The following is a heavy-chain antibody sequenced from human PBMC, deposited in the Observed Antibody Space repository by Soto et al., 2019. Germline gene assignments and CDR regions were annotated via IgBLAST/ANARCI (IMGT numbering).Heavy chain of an antibody. V-gene: IGHV3-15*07. CDR3: TPRLQSRRVIYYYGMDV. Sequence: EVQLVESGGGLVKPGGSLRLSCAASGFTFSNAWMNWVRQAPGKGLEWVGRIKSKTDGGTTDYAAPVKGRFTISRDDSKNTLYLQMNSLKTEDTAVYYCTPRLQSRRVIYYYGMDVWGQGTTVTVSS. D-gene: IGHD4-4*01. J-gene: IGHJ6*02. CDR1: GFTFSNAW. CDR2: IKSKTDGGTT.